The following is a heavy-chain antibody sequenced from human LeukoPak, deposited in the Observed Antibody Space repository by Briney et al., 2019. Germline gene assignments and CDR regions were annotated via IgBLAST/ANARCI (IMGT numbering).Heavy chain of an antibody. CDR3: ARNSATGLAY. Sequence: SWTLSLTCAVYGGSFSGYYWSWIRQPPGKGLEWIGEINHSGSNNYDPFLKSRVTMSVDTSKNQFSLKLTSVTAADTAVYYCARNSATGLAYWGQGSLVTVSS. CDR2: INHSGSN. D-gene: IGHD1-1*01. CDR1: GGSFSGYY. V-gene: IGHV4-34*01. J-gene: IGHJ4*02.